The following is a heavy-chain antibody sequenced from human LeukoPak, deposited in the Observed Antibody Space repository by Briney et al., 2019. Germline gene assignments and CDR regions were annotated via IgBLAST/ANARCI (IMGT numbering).Heavy chain of an antibody. CDR3: AKGVLGYSVPFLDC. J-gene: IGHJ4*02. D-gene: IGHD3-10*02. Sequence: GGSLRLSCAASGFTFSNYVMSWVRQAPGKGLEWVSSVSDSGGYTYYADSVKGRLTISRDNSKNTVYLQMNSLRAEDTALYYCAKGVLGYSVPFLDCGGPGVLVTVSS. CDR2: VSDSGGYT. V-gene: IGHV3-23*01. CDR1: GFTFSNYV.